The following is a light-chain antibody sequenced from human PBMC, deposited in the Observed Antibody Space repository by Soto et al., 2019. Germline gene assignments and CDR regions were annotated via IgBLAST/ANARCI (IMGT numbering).Light chain of an antibody. Sequence: EIVMTQSPATLSVSPGERATLSCRASQSVNSDLAWYQQKPGQAPRLLIYGASTRATGIPARLSGSGSGTEFTLTISSLQSEDFAVYYCQQYKLWWTFGQGTRVEIK. J-gene: IGKJ1*01. CDR2: GAS. V-gene: IGKV3-15*01. CDR3: QQYKLWWT. CDR1: QSVNSD.